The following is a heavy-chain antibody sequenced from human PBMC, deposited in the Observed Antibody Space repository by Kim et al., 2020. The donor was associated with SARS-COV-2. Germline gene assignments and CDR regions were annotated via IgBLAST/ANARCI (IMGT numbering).Heavy chain of an antibody. D-gene: IGHD3-3*01. Sequence: SETLSLTCTVSGGSISNSAYHWGWIRQPPGKGLEWIASIYYSGSTYYNPSLKSRVTISVDTSKNQFSPKLNSVTAADAAVYYCARDLGWYRFDYWGLGTLVTVSS. J-gene: IGHJ4*02. CDR2: IYYSGST. V-gene: IGHV4-39*07. CDR3: ARDLGWYRFDY. CDR1: GGSISNSAYH.